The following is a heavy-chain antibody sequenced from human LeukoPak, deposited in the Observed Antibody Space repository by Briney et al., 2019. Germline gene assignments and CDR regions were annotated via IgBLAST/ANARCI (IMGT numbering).Heavy chain of an antibody. CDR1: GGTFSSNA. D-gene: IGHD7-27*01. J-gene: IGHJ3*02. Sequence: ASVKVSCKASGGTFSSNAISWVRQAPGQGLEWMGRIIPIFGTANYAQKFQGRVTITTDESTSTAYMELSSLRSEDTAVYYCARASGHDAFDIWGQGTMVTVSS. V-gene: IGHV1-69*05. CDR2: IIPIFGTA. CDR3: ARASGHDAFDI.